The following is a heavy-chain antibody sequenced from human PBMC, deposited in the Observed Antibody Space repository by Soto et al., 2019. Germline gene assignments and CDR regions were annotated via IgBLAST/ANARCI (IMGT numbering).Heavy chain of an antibody. D-gene: IGHD4-17*01. CDR1: GFTFTNAW. CDR2: IKSKTDGGTT. J-gene: IGHJ6*02. CDR3: GSTTVTFYYYYGVDV. V-gene: IGHV3-15*07. Sequence: GGSLRLSCAASGFTFTNAWMYWVRQAPGKGLEWVGRIKSKTDGGTTDYAAPVKGRFTVSRDDSKNTLYLQMNSLKTEDTAVYYCGSTTVTFYYYYGVDVWGQGTTVTVSS.